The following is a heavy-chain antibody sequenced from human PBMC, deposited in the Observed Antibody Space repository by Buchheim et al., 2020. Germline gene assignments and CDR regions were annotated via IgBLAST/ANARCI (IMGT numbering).Heavy chain of an antibody. V-gene: IGHV3-23*01. Sequence: EVQLLESGGGLVQPGGSLRLSCAASGFTFDSYVLTWVRQAPGKGLEWVSTISGSGGSTYYADSVKGRFTISRDNSKNTLYLQMNSLRGEDTAVYYCAKVSPYNWNYYWYFDLWGRGTL. D-gene: IGHD1-7*01. J-gene: IGHJ2*01. CDR1: GFTFDSYV. CDR2: ISGSGGST. CDR3: AKVSPYNWNYYWYFDL.